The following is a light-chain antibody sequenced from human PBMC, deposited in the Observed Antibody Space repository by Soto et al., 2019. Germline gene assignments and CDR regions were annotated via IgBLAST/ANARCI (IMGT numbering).Light chain of an antibody. CDR3: GTWDSSLSTAV. V-gene: IGLV1-51*01. CDR2: DNN. Sequence: QSVLTQPPSVSAAPGQKVTISCSGSSSKIGNNFVSWYQHLPGTAPKLLIYDNNQRPSGIPDLFSGSKSGTSATLGITGLKTGDDADYYCGTWDSSLSTAVFGGGTPLTVL. CDR1: SSKIGNNF. J-gene: IGLJ7*01.